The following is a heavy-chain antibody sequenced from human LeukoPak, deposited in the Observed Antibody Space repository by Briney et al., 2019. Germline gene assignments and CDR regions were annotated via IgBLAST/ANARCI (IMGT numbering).Heavy chain of an antibody. V-gene: IGHV1-46*01. D-gene: IGHD3-22*01. CDR3: ARESSYDSSGYCLWYFDY. J-gene: IGHJ4*02. Sequence: ASVKVSCKASGYTFTSYYMHWVRQAPGQGLEWMGIINPSGGSTSYAQKFQGRVTMTRDTSISTAYMELSRLRSDDTAVFYCARESSYDSSGYCLWYFDYWGQGTLVTVSS. CDR1: GYTFTSYY. CDR2: INPSGGST.